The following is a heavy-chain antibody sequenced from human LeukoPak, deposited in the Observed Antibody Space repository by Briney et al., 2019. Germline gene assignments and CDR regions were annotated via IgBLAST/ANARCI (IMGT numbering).Heavy chain of an antibody. V-gene: IGHV3-74*01. Sequence: GGSLRLSCAASGFTFSSYWMHWIRQAPGKGLVWVSRINSDGSSTTYADSVKGRFTISRDNAKNTLYLQMNSLRAEDTAVYYCARQGDMVLFDYWGQGTLVTVSS. CDR3: ARQGDMVLFDY. CDR2: INSDGSST. D-gene: IGHD2-8*01. J-gene: IGHJ4*02. CDR1: GFTFSSYW.